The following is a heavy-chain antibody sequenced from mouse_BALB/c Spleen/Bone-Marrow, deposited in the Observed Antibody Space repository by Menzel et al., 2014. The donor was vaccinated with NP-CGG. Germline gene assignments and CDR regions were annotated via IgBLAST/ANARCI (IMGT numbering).Heavy chain of an antibody. Sequence: VQVVESGPGLVAPSQSLSITCTVSGFSLTSYGVHWVRQPPGKGLEWLGVIWAGGSTNYNSALMSRLSISKDNSNNQVFLKMNSLQTDHTSIYYCAKDRTMICFDYWRQCTTLTFSS. CDR2: IWAGGST. D-gene: IGHD2-4*01. J-gene: IGHJ2*01. V-gene: IGHV2-9*02. CDR3: AKDRTMICFDY. CDR1: GFSLTSYG.